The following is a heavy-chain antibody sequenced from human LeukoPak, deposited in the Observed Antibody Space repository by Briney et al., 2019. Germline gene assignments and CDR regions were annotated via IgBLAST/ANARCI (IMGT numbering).Heavy chain of an antibody. CDR3: AKDRRSTSCYMADY. CDR1: GFTFSSYA. CDR2: ISGSGGST. V-gene: IGHV3-23*01. J-gene: IGHJ4*02. D-gene: IGHD2-2*02. Sequence: GGSLRLSCAASGFTFSSYAMSWVRQAPGKGMEWVSAISGSGGSTYYADSVKGRFAISRDNSKNTLYLQMNSLRAEDTAVYYCAKDRRSTSCYMADYWGQGTLVTVSS.